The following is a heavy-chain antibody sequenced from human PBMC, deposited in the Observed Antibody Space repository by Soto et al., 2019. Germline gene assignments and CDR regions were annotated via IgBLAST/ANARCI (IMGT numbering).Heavy chain of an antibody. CDR3: AKGGRQWLVTSDFNY. CDR1: GFTFSDYA. V-gene: IGHV3-30*18. D-gene: IGHD6-19*01. J-gene: IGHJ4*02. CDR2: VSHDGRNT. Sequence: VQLVESGGGVVQPGRSLRLSCAASGFTFSDYAMHWVRQAPGEGLEWVAVVSHDGRNTHYADSVKGRFTLSRDSSKNQGCLAMNSLRAGGPAVYYFAKGGRQWLVTSDFNYWGQGALVTVSS.